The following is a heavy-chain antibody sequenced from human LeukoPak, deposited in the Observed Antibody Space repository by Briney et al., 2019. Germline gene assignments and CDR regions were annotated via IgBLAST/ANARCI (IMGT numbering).Heavy chain of an antibody. V-gene: IGHV3-48*03. CDR3: ARAGRGYSGYGRVDY. Sequence: GGSLRLSCAASGFTFSSYEMNWVRQAPGKGLEWVSYISSSGSTIYYADSVKGRFTISRDNAKNSLYLQMNSLRAEDTAVYYCARAGRGYSGYGRVDYWGQGTLVTVSS. D-gene: IGHD5-12*01. CDR2: ISSSGSTI. J-gene: IGHJ4*02. CDR1: GFTFSSYE.